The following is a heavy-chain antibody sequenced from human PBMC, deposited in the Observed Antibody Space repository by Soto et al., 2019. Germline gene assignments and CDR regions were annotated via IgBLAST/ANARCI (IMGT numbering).Heavy chain of an antibody. CDR1: GFTFSGYG. CDR2: ISYDGSNQ. D-gene: IGHD6-6*01. J-gene: IGHJ4*02. CDR3: AKGGSSSARYFDY. V-gene: IGHV3-30*18. Sequence: QVQVVESGGGVVKPGRSLRLSCAASGFTFSGYGMHWVRQAPGKGLEWVAVISYDGSNQYYADSVKGRFTISRDNSKSTLYLQMNSLRAEDSAVYYCAKGGSSSARYFDYWGQGTLVTVSS.